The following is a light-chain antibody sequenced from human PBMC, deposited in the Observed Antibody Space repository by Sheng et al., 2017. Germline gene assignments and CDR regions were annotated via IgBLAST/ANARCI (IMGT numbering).Light chain of an antibody. V-gene: IGKV3-20*01. J-gene: IGKJ4*01. CDR3: QQYGSSHLT. CDR1: QSVSNY. CDR2: AAS. Sequence: EIVLTQSPATLSLSPGERATLSCRAGQSVSNYLAWYQQKPGQAPRLLIYAASNRATGIPDRFSGSGSGTDFTLTISSLEPEDFAVYYCQQYGSSHLTFGGGTKVEIK.